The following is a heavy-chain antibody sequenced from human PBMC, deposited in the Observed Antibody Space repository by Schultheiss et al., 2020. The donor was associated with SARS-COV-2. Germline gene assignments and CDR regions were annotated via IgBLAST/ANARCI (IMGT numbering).Heavy chain of an antibody. J-gene: IGHJ3*02. CDR3: ASSLTPVRNAFDI. CDR1: GFTFSSYA. CDR2: ISSSGNTI. Sequence: GGSLRLSCAASGFTFSSYAMHLVRQAPGKGLEWVSYISSSGNTIYTADSVKGRFTISRDNSKNTLYLQMNSLRAEETAVYYCASSLTPVRNAFDIWGQGTMGTVSS. D-gene: IGHD2-8*01. V-gene: IGHV3-48*01.